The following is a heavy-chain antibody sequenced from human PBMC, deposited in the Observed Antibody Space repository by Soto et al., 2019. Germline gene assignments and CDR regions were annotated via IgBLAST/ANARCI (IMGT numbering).Heavy chain of an antibody. CDR3: AKDKGPRNCSTRNCFWVALGMDV. Sequence: EVQLVESGGGLVQPGRSVTLSCAASGFTFDDYAMHWVRQAPGKGLEWVSGISWNSDTIGYADSVRGRFTISRDNAENSLYLQMNSLGAEDTALYYCAKDKGPRNCSTRNCFWVALGMDVWGQGTTVTVSS. CDR1: GFTFDDYA. V-gene: IGHV3-9*01. D-gene: IGHD2-2*01. CDR2: ISWNSDTI. J-gene: IGHJ6*02.